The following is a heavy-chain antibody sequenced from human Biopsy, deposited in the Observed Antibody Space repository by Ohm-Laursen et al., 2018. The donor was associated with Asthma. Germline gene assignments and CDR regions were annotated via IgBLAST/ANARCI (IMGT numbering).Heavy chain of an antibody. CDR1: GFTFSSYG. CDR3: ASYEVVTSILPPDV. V-gene: IGHV3-33*01. CDR2: IWYDGSNK. J-gene: IGHJ6*02. Sequence: SLRLSCAASGFTFSSYGMHWVRQAPGKGLEWVAVIWYDGSNKYYGDSVQGRFTISRDNSKNTLYLQMNSLRAEDTAVYYCASYEVVTSILPPDVWGQGTTVTVSS. D-gene: IGHD2-21*02.